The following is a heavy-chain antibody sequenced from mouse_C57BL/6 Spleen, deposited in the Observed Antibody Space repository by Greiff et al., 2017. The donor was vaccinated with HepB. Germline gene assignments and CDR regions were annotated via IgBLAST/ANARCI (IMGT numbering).Heavy chain of an antibody. J-gene: IGHJ1*03. D-gene: IGHD1-2*01. CDR1: GFTFTDYY. CDR2: IRNKANGYTT. Sequence: EVQRVESGGGLVQPGGSLSLSCAASGFTFTDYYMSWVRQPPGKALEWLGFIRNKANGYTTEYSASVKGRFTISRDNSQSILYLQMNALRAEDSATYYCARLITRYFDVWGTGTTVTVSS. V-gene: IGHV7-3*01. CDR3: ARLITRYFDV.